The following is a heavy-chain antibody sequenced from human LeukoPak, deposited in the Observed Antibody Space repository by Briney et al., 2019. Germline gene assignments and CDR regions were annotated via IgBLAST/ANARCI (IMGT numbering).Heavy chain of an antibody. CDR1: GFTVSSNY. CDR2: IYSGGST. Sequence: PGGSLRLSCAASGFTVSSNYMSWVRQAPGKGLEWVSVIYSGGSTYYADSVKGRFTISRDNSKNTLYLQMNSLRAEDTAVYYCASSHSRYYFDYWGQGTLVTVSS. CDR3: ASSHSRYYFDY. J-gene: IGHJ4*02. V-gene: IGHV3-66*02.